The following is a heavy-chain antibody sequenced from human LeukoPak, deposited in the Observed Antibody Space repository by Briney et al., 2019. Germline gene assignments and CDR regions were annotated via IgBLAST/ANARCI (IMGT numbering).Heavy chain of an antibody. D-gene: IGHD2/OR15-2a*01. CDR1: RDSFNNYA. CDR2: IIPILGIA. Sequence: GASVKVSCKASRDSFNNYATTWVRQAPRQGLEWMGRIIPILGIANYAQKFQGRVTITADKPTSTAYMELSSLRSEDTAVYYCANRGGNSSFDPWGQGTLVTVSS. J-gene: IGHJ5*02. CDR3: ANRGGNSSFDP. V-gene: IGHV1-69*04.